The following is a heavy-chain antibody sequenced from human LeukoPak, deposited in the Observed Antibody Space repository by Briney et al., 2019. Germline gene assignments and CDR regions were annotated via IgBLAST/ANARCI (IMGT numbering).Heavy chain of an antibody. CDR2: INPSSGDT. J-gene: IGHJ4*02. CDR1: GYIFTGYY. CDR3: ARGSAYHYGTLDY. V-gene: IGHV1-2*02. D-gene: IGHD3-10*01. Sequence: ASVKVSCKASGYIFTGYYMHWVRQAPGQGLEWLGWINPSSGDTNYAQKFQGRVTMTRDASIDTVYMDPGWLPSDDAAVYYCARGSAYHYGTLDYWGQGTLVTVSS.